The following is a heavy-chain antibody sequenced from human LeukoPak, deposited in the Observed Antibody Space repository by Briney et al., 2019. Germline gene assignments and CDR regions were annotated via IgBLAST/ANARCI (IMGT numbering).Heavy chain of an antibody. Sequence: KPSETLSLTCAVYGGPFSGFYWSWIRQPPGKGLEWTGEINHSGGTNYNPSLKSRVTISVDTSKNQFSLKLSSVTAADTAVYYCARGGRVVIPAARRNYFDYWGQGTLVTVSS. CDR2: INHSGGT. CDR1: GGPFSGFY. D-gene: IGHD2-2*01. CDR3: ARGGRVVIPAARRNYFDY. J-gene: IGHJ4*02. V-gene: IGHV4-34*01.